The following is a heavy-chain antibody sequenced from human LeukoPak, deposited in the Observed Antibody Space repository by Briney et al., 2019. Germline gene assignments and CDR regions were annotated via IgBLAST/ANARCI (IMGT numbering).Heavy chain of an antibody. D-gene: IGHD1-26*01. CDR3: ARERIVGARRAFDI. J-gene: IGHJ3*02. Sequence: SWIRQPPGKGLEWIGYIYYSGSTYYNPSLKSRVTISVDTSKNQFSLKLSSVTAADTAVYYCARERIVGARRAFDIWGQGTMVTVSS. CDR2: IYYSGST. V-gene: IGHV4-30-4*08.